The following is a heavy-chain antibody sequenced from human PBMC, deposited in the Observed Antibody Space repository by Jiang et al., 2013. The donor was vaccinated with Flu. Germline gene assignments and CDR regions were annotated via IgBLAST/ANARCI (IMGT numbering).Heavy chain of an antibody. D-gene: IGHD6-13*01. CDR3: AGGSGAAAGLILD. Sequence: LLKPSETLSLTCTVSGDSISSYYWSWIRQPPGKGLEWIGHIYYSGSTNYNPSLKSRVTISVDTSKNQFSLKLSSVTAADTAMYYCAGGSGAAAGLILDWGQGTLVTVSS. CDR1: GDSISSYY. CDR2: IYYSGST. V-gene: IGHV4-59*01. J-gene: IGHJ4*02.